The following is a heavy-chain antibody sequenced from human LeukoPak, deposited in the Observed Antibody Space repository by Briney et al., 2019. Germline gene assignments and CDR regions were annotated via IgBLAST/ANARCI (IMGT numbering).Heavy chain of an antibody. V-gene: IGHV3-11*01. CDR2: ITDSGNTI. Sequence: GGSLRLSCAAPGFTFSDYNMTWVRQAPGKGLEWVSYITDSGNTIHYADSVKGRFTISRDNAKNSLYLQMNGLRAEDTAVYYCARSIGLTGGGVDVWGQGTTVTVSS. CDR3: ARSIGLTGGGVDV. J-gene: IGHJ6*02. CDR1: GFTFSDYN. D-gene: IGHD3-9*01.